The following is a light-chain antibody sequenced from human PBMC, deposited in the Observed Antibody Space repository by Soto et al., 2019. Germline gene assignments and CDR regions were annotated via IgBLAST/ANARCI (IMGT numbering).Light chain of an antibody. V-gene: IGKV3-20*01. Sequence: EIVLTQSPGTLSLSPGERATLSCRASQSVTSNYLAWYQQKPGQAPRLLMFGASSRATGIPDRFSGSGSGTDFTLTISGLEPEDVAVYFCQQYGTSPRTFGQGTKVEIK. CDR2: GAS. CDR1: QSVTSNY. CDR3: QQYGTSPRT. J-gene: IGKJ1*01.